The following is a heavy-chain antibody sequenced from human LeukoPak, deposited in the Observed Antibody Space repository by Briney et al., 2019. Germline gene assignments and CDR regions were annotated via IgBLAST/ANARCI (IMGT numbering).Heavy chain of an antibody. D-gene: IGHD5-18*01. Sequence: SETLSLTCAVYRGSFSGYYWSWIRQPPGKGLEWIGEINHSGSTNYNPSLKSRVTISVDTSKNQFSLKLSSVTAADTAVYYCARGYSYGSGRGYFDLWGRGTLVTVSS. CDR1: RGSFSGYY. CDR3: ARGYSYGSGRGYFDL. CDR2: INHSGST. V-gene: IGHV4-34*01. J-gene: IGHJ2*01.